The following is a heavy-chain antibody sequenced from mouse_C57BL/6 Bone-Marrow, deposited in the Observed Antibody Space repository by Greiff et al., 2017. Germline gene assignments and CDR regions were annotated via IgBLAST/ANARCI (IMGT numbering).Heavy chain of an antibody. CDR3: ARNDYYDYDEGTWFAY. D-gene: IGHD2-4*01. CDR2: IWSGGST. CDR1: GFSLTSYG. J-gene: IGHJ3*01. Sequence: VQLVESGPGLVQPSQSLSITCTVSGFSLTSYGVHWVRQSPGKGLEWLGVIWSGGSTDYNAAFISRLSISKDNSKSQVFFKRNSLQADDTAIYYCARNDYYDYDEGTWFAYWGQGTLVTVSA. V-gene: IGHV2-2*01.